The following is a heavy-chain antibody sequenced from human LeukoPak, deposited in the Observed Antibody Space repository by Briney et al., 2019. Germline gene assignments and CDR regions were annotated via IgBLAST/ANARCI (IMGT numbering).Heavy chain of an antibody. D-gene: IGHD4-17*01. V-gene: IGHV4-59*01. CDR2: IYYSGST. CDR3: ARGPGLYGDYVGDY. Sequence: PSETLSLTCTVSGGSISSYYWRWIRQPPGKGLEWIGYIYYSGSTNYNPSLKSRVTISVDTSKNQFSLKLSSVTAADTAVYYCARGPGLYGDYVGDYWGQGTLVTVSS. CDR1: GGSISSYY. J-gene: IGHJ4*02.